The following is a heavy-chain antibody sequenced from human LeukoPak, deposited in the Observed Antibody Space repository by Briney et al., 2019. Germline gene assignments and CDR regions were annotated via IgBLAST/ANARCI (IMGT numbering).Heavy chain of an antibody. J-gene: IGHJ4*02. Sequence: ASVKVSCKASGGTFSSYAISWVRQAPGLGLEWMGGIIPIFGTANYAQKFQGRVTITTDESTSTAYMELSSLRPEDTAVYYCARGREDYYDSSGYPVPIFDYWGQGTLVTVSS. CDR1: GGTFSSYA. D-gene: IGHD3-22*01. CDR2: IIPIFGTA. CDR3: ARGREDYYDSSGYPVPIFDY. V-gene: IGHV1-69*05.